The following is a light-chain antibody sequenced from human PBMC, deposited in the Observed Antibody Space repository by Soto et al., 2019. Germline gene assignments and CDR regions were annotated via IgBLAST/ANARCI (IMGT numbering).Light chain of an antibody. Sequence: EIVLTQSPATLSLSPGERVILSCRASQSISSSLAWYQQKPGQTPRLLIYDASSRAPGIPARFSGSGSGTDFTLTIASLEPEDVAVYFYQQRSNSPPFTFGPGTKVNLK. CDR3: QQRSNSPPFT. CDR1: QSISSS. CDR2: DAS. J-gene: IGKJ3*01. V-gene: IGKV3-11*01.